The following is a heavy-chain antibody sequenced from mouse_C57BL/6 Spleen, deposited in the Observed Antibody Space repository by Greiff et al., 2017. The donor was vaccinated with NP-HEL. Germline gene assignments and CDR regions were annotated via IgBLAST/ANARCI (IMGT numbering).Heavy chain of an antibody. CDR2: ISDGGSYT. Sequence: EVQLVESGGGLVKPGGSLKLSCAASGFTFSSYAMSWVRQTPEKRLEWVATISDGGSYTYYPDNVKGRFTISRDNAKNNLYLQMSHLKSEDTAMYYCARDAGYYPRWYFDVWGTGTTVTVSS. D-gene: IGHD2-3*01. J-gene: IGHJ1*03. V-gene: IGHV5-4*01. CDR3: ARDAGYYPRWYFDV. CDR1: GFTFSSYA.